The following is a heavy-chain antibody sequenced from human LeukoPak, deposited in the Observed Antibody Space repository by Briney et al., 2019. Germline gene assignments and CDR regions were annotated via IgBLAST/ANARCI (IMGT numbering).Heavy chain of an antibody. Sequence: GGSLRLSCAASGFTFSSYAMSWVRQAPGKGLEWVSAISGSGGSTYYADSVKGRFTISRDNSKNTLYLQMNSLRAEDTAVYYCAKDQEYYYDSSGTDHWGQGTLVTVSS. CDR1: GFTFSSYA. CDR2: ISGSGGST. V-gene: IGHV3-23*01. J-gene: IGHJ5*02. CDR3: AKDQEYYYDSSGTDH. D-gene: IGHD3-22*01.